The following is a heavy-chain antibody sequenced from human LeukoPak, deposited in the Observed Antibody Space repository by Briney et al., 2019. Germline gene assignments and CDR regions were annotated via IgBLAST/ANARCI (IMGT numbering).Heavy chain of an antibody. Sequence: GGSLRLSCAGSGFTLNDYYVNWLRQAPGKGLEWIAYISSSSRSVNCADSVKGRFTLSRDYAKNSVNLDMTSLRGEDTAIYYCARVHNTIYWGQGVLVTVSS. CDR3: ARVHNTIY. V-gene: IGHV3-11*04. J-gene: IGHJ4*02. CDR2: ISSSSRSV. D-gene: IGHD5-24*01. CDR1: GFTLNDYY.